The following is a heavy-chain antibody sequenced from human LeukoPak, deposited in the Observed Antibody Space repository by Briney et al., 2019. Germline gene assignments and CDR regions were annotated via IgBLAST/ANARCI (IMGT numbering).Heavy chain of an antibody. CDR3: ARESLSYCGGDCSLFDY. V-gene: IGHV4-30-4*08. J-gene: IGHJ4*02. Sequence: SQTLSLTCTVSGGSLSSGDYYWSWSRQPPGRGLEWVGDVYYSGSTYYNPSLKSRVTISADPSKHQFSLKLSSVTAADTAVYYCARESLSYCGGDCSLFDYRGQGTLVTVSS. CDR2: VYYSGST. CDR1: GGSLSSGDYY. D-gene: IGHD2-21*01.